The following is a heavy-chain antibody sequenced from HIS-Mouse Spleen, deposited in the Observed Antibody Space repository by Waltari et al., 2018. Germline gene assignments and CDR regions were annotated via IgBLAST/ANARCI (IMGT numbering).Heavy chain of an antibody. CDR2: ISWNSGSI. V-gene: IGHV3-9*01. CDR3: AKDSQVNCSSTRRSRYYGMDV. J-gene: IGHJ6*02. D-gene: IGHD2-2*01. Sequence: KGLEWVSGISWNSGSIGYADSVKGRFTISRDNAKNSLYLQMNSLRAEDTALYYCAKDSQVNCSSTRRSRYYGMDVWGQGTTVTVSS.